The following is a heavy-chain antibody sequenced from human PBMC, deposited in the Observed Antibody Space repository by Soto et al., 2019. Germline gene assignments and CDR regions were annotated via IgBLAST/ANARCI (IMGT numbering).Heavy chain of an antibody. CDR1: GYTFTSYG. D-gene: IGHD3-22*01. CDR3: ARDLSNYYDSSGYYVPVDY. CDR2: ISAYNGNT. J-gene: IGHJ4*02. V-gene: IGHV1-18*04. Sequence: GASVKVSCKASGYTFTSYGISWVRQAPGQGLEWMGWISAYNGNTNYAQKLQGRVTMTTDTSTSTAYMELRSLRSDDTAVYYCARDLSNYYDSSGYYVPVDYWGQGTLVTVSS.